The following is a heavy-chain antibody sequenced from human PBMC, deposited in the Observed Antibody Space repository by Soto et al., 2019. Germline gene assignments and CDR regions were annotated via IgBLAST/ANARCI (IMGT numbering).Heavy chain of an antibody. CDR3: GRDMVRGVGSDY. V-gene: IGHV1-18*01. J-gene: IGHJ4*02. Sequence: QVQLVQSGAEVKKPGASVKVSCKASGYTFTSYGISWVRQAPGQGLEWMGWISTYNGNTKYAQKLQGRDTMTTDTPTSTAYMELSSLRSGDTAVFYGGRDMVRGVGSDYWGQGTLVTVSS. CDR1: GYTFTSYG. D-gene: IGHD3-10*01. CDR2: ISTYNGNT.